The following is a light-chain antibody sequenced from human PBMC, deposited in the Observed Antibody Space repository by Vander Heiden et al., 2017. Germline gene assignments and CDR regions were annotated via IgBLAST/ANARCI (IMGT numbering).Light chain of an antibody. CDR3: QQYGGSPRT. Sequence: EIVLTQSPVTLSLSPGERATLSCRASQSVSSSYLAWYQQKPGQAPRLLIYSASSRATGIPDRFSGSGSGTDFTLTISRLEPEDFAVYYCQQYGGSPRTFGQGTKVEIK. CDR1: QSVSSSY. V-gene: IGKV3-20*01. CDR2: SAS. J-gene: IGKJ1*01.